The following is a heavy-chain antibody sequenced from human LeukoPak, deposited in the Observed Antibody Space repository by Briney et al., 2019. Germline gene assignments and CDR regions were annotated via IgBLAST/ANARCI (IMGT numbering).Heavy chain of an antibody. CDR1: GSSISSSRYY. Sequence: SETLALTCTVSGSSISSSRYYWGWIPQPPGKGLEWIWSSHYSGSTYYNPSLKSRVTVSVDTSENQFSLKLSSVAAADTAVYFCVRTRLSDHIVPAAERADDACDMWGQGTMVIVSS. V-gene: IGHV4-39*07. CDR2: SHYSGST. J-gene: IGHJ3*02. D-gene: IGHD2-2*01. CDR3: VRTRLSDHIVPAAERADDACDM.